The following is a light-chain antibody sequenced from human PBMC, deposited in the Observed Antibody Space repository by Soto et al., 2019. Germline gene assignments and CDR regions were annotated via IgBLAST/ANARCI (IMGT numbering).Light chain of an antibody. J-gene: IGKJ1*01. Sequence: EIVLTQSPGTLSLSPGERATLSCRASQSVTSSYLAWYQQKPGQAPRLLIYGASTRATGIPDRFSGGGSGTDFTLTISRLEPEDFAVYYCQEYRSSRTFGQWTKVEIK. CDR3: QEYRSSRT. V-gene: IGKV3-20*01. CDR2: GAS. CDR1: QSVTSSY.